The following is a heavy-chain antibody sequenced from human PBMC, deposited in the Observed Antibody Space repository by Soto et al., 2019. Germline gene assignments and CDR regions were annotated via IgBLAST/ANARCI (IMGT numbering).Heavy chain of an antibody. Sequence: PSETLSLTCAVSGGSITSGGYSWSWIRQSPGQGLEWIGYIYQGGSAYYNPALKTRVTILLDRSKNQFSLNLTSVTAADMAVYYCARSFYGVDLWGQGTPVTVSS. CDR3: ARSFYGVDL. CDR2: IYQGGSA. CDR1: GGSITSGGYS. J-gene: IGHJ6*01. V-gene: IGHV4-30-2*06.